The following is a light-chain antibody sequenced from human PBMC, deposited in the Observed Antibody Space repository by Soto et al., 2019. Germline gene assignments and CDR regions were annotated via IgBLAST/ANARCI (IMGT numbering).Light chain of an antibody. CDR2: DVS. CDR3: SSYTSSSTRV. CDR1: SSDVGGYNY. Sequence: QFVLTQPASVSGSPGQSITISCTGTSSDVGGYNYVSWYQQHPGKAPKLMIYDVSNRPSGVSNRFSGSKSGNTASLTISGLQAEDEADYYCSSYTSSSTRVFGGGTKLTVL. V-gene: IGLV2-14*01. J-gene: IGLJ3*02.